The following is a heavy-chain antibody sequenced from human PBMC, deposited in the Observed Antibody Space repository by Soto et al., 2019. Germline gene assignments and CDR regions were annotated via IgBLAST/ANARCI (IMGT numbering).Heavy chain of an antibody. Sequence: EVQLLESGGGLVQPGGSLRLSCAASGFTFSSYAMTWVRQAPGKGLEWVSVISSRGGSTHYADSVKGRFTISRDNSKNTLYLQMNSLRADDTAVYYCAKDRVSGRPDFDYWGQGTLVTVSS. CDR3: AKDRVSGRPDFDY. CDR1: GFTFSSYA. J-gene: IGHJ4*02. V-gene: IGHV3-23*01. D-gene: IGHD2-15*01. CDR2: ISSRGGST.